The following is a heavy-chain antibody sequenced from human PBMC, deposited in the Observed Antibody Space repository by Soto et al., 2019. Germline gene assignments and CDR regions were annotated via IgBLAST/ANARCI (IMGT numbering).Heavy chain of an antibody. V-gene: IGHV3-30*18. Sequence: QVQLVESGGGVVQPGRSLRLSCAASGFTFSSDGMHWVRQAPGKGLEWVAVISYDGSNKYYADSVKGRFTISRDNSKNTLYLQMNSLRAEDTAVYYCAKVPDGYNHWGQGTLVTVSS. CDR3: AKVPDGYNH. CDR1: GFTFSSDG. D-gene: IGHD5-12*01. J-gene: IGHJ5*02. CDR2: ISYDGSNK.